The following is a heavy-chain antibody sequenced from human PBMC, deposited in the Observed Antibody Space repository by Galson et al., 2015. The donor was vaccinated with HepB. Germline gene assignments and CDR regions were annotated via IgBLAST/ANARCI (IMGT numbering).Heavy chain of an antibody. D-gene: IGHD1-20*01. CDR1: GFTFSSYA. CDR2: ILYDGNHK. J-gene: IGHJ4*02. Sequence: SLRLSCAASGFTFSSYAMHWVRQAPGKGLEWVALILYDGNHKHYADSVKGRFTISRDNSKNTVSLQMNSLRAEDTAVYYCARGGKITSPFDYWGPGTLVTVSS. CDR3: ARGGKITSPFDY. V-gene: IGHV3-30*04.